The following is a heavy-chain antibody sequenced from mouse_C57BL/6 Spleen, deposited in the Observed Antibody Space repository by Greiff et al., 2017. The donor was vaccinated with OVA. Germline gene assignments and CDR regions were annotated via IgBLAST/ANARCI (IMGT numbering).Heavy chain of an antibody. J-gene: IGHJ2*01. Sequence: QVQLQQPGAELVRPGSSVKLSCKASGYTFTSYWMHWVKQRPIQGLEWIGNIDPSDSETHYNQKFKDKATLTVDKSSSTAYMQLSSLTSEDSAVYYCARSPSYYYGSGYFDYWGQGTTLTVSS. D-gene: IGHD1-1*01. CDR2: IDPSDSET. V-gene: IGHV1-52*01. CDR1: GYTFTSYW. CDR3: ARSPSYYYGSGYFDY.